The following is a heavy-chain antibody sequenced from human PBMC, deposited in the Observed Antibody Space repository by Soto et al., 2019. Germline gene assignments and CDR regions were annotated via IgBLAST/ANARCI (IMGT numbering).Heavy chain of an antibody. D-gene: IGHD2-2*01. CDR2: IWFDGSDK. CDR3: ARLYFIRPSGDSAGAFEI. CDR1: GFTFSNYG. Sequence: QVQLVESGGGVVQPGRSLRLSCAASGFTFSNYGMHWVRQAPGKGLEWVALIWFDGSDKYYADSVKGRFTMSRDNSKNTVYLQMNSLRAEDTAMYYCARLYFIRPSGDSAGAFEIRGHGKMVTVCS. V-gene: IGHV3-33*01. J-gene: IGHJ3*02.